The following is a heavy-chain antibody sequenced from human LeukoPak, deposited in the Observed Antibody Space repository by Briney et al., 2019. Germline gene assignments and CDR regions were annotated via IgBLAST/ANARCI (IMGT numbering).Heavy chain of an antibody. Sequence: GGSLRLSCAASGFTFSSYGMHWVRQAPGKGLEWVAFIRYDGSNKYYADSVKGRFTISRDNSKNTLYLQMNSLRAEDTAVYYCAKFGRTTNDAFDIWGQGTMVTVSS. CDR1: GFTFSSYG. CDR2: IRYDGSNK. CDR3: AKFGRTTNDAFDI. V-gene: IGHV3-30*02. J-gene: IGHJ3*02. D-gene: IGHD4-17*01.